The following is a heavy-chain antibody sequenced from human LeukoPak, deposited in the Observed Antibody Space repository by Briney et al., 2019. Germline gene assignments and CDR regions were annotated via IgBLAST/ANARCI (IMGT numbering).Heavy chain of an antibody. Sequence: PGGSLRLSCAASGFTFSSYSMNWGRQAPGKGLEWVSSISSSSSYIYYADSVKGRFTISRDNAKNSLYLQMNSLRAEDTAVYYCARDRRDPNYYDSSGYYYGDWGQGTLVTVSS. J-gene: IGHJ4*02. V-gene: IGHV3-21*01. CDR2: ISSSSSYI. D-gene: IGHD3-22*01. CDR1: GFTFSSYS. CDR3: ARDRRDPNYYDSSGYYYGD.